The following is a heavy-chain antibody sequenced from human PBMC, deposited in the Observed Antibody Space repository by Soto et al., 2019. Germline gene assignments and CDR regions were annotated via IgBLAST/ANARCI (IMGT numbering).Heavy chain of an antibody. CDR3: AREGDVPYYYYGMDV. Sequence: QVPLVQSGAEVKKPGASVKVSCKTSGYTFTSYGISWVRQAPGQGLEWLGWISGYDGRTNLAQKVQDRVTMTTDTSTSTVYMELRSLRSDDTAVYYCAREGDVPYYYYGMDVWGQGTTVTVSS. J-gene: IGHJ6*02. CDR2: ISGYDGRT. D-gene: IGHD2-21*02. V-gene: IGHV1-18*01. CDR1: GYTFTSYG.